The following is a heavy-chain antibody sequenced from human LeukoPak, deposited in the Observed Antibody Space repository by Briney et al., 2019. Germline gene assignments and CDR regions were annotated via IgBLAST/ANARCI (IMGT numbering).Heavy chain of an antibody. D-gene: IGHD3-9*01. V-gene: IGHV1-2*02. CDR3: ARGRPYYDILTGYHDSYNWFDP. CDR2: INPNSGGT. CDR1: GGTFSSYA. Sequence: ASVKVSCKASGGTFSSYAISWVRQAPGQGLEWMGWINPNSGGTNYAQKFQGRVTMTRDTSISTAYMELSRLRSDDTAVYYCARGRPYYDILTGYHDSYNWFDPWGQGTLVTVSS. J-gene: IGHJ5*02.